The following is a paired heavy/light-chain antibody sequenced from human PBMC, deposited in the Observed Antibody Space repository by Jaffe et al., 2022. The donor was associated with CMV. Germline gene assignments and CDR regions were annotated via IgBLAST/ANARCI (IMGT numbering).Light chain of an antibody. CDR2: GAS. CDR1: QSISRN. V-gene: IGKV1-39*01. J-gene: IGKJ2*01. CDR3: QQSYSAPYT. Sequence: DIQMTQSPSSLSASVGDRVTITCRASQSISRNLNWYQQKPGKAPNLLMYGASSLQSGVPSRFSGSGSGTDFTLTISSLQPEDFATYYCQQSYSAPYTFGQGTKLEIK.
Heavy chain of an antibody. Sequence: QVQLQESGPGLVKPSETLSLTCTVSGGSISSYSWSWIRQPAGKALEWIGRIYTSGSTNYNPSLKSRVSMSVDTSKNQFSLKLTSVTAADTAVYYCAREGYLYGAVVDSFDNWGQGTLVTVSS. CDR1: GGSISSYS. D-gene: IGHD3-16*01. V-gene: IGHV4-4*07. CDR2: IYTSGST. CDR3: AREGYLYGAVVDSFDN. J-gene: IGHJ4*02.